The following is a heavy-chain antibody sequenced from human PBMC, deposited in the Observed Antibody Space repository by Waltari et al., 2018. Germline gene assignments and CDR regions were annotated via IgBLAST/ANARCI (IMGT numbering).Heavy chain of an antibody. J-gene: IGHJ4*02. CDR3: ARGVRLFTIFGVLPPDY. Sequence: QVQLQQWGAGLLKPSETLSLTCAVYGGSFSGYYWSWLRQPPGKGLEWIGEINHSGRTNDNPALKSRVTISVDTSKNQFSLKLSSVTAADTAVYYCARGVRLFTIFGVLPPDYWGQGTLVTVSS. CDR2: INHSGRT. CDR1: GGSFSGYY. V-gene: IGHV4-34*01. D-gene: IGHD3-3*01.